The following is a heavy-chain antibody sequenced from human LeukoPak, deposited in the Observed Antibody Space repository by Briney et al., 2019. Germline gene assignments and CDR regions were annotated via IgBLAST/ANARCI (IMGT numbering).Heavy chain of an antibody. CDR3: ARENTYYYGSEAYGMDV. J-gene: IGHJ6*02. V-gene: IGHV3-30-3*01. CDR1: GFTFSSYA. CDR2: ISYDGSNK. D-gene: IGHD3-10*01. Sequence: GRSLRLSCAASGFTFSSYAMHWVRQAPGKGLEWVAVISYDGSNKYYADSVKGRFTISRDNSKNTLYLQMNSLRAEDTAVYYCARENTYYYGSEAYGMDVWGQGTTVTVSS.